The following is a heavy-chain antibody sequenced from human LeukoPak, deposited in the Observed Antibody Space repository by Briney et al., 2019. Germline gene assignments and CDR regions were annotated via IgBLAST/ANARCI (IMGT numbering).Heavy chain of an antibody. D-gene: IGHD2/OR15-2a*01. J-gene: IGHJ1*01. CDR1: GLTVNSYY. CDR3: TGDVNQH. CDR2: IYSGGST. V-gene: IGHV3-53*01. Sequence: GGSLRLSCAASGLTVNSYYMSWIRQAPGKGLEWVSIIYSGGSTNYADSVKGRFTISRDNSKNTVYLQMNSLRAEVTAVYYCTGDVNQHWGQGTLVTVSS.